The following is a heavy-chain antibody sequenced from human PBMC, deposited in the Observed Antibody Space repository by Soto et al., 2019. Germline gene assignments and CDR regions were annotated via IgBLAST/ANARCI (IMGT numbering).Heavy chain of an antibody. D-gene: IGHD2-15*01. CDR1: GFTFSSYA. V-gene: IGHV3-23*01. Sequence: GESLKISCAASGFTFSSYAMSWVRQAPGKGLEWVSGTSGSGGSTYYADSVKGRFTISRDNSKNTLYLQMNSLRAEDTAVYYCAKVKGCSGGSCYVLDYWGQGTLVTVSS. J-gene: IGHJ4*02. CDR2: TSGSGGST. CDR3: AKVKGCSGGSCYVLDY.